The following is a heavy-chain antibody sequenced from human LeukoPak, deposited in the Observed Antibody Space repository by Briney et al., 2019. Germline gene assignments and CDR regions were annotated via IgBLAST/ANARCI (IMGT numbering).Heavy chain of an antibody. CDR3: ARELDYYGSGNYPLTY. CDR1: GGSSGDNY. J-gene: IGHJ4*02. D-gene: IGHD3-10*01. CDR2: INHSGST. Sequence: PSETLSLTCAVYGGSSGDNYCSWVRQPPGKGLEWIGEINHSGSTNYNPSLKSRVVISVDTSKHQFSLTLTSVTAADTAVYYCARELDYYGSGNYPLTYWGQGTLVAVSS. V-gene: IGHV4-34*01.